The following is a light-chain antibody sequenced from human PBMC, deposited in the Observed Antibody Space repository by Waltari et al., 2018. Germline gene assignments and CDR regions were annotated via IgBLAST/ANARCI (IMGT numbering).Light chain of an antibody. Sequence: EIVLTQSPATLSLSPGERASLSCRARQSISSYLAWYQQKPGQAPRLLIYDSSTRAPGIPDRFSGSGSGTDFTLIISSLEPEDFAVYYCQHRGHWPPEATFGPGTKVDIK. CDR2: DSS. J-gene: IGKJ3*01. V-gene: IGKV3-11*01. CDR3: QHRGHWPPEAT. CDR1: QSISSY.